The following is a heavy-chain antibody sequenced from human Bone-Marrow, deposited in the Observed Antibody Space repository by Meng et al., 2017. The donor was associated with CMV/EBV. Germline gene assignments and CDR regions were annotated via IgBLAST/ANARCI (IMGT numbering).Heavy chain of an antibody. CDR2: ISYDGSNK. D-gene: IGHD1-7*01. Sequence: GESLKISCAASGFTFSSYAMHWVRQAPGKGLEWVAVISYDGSNKYYADSVKGRFTISRDNSKNTLYLQMNSLRAEDTAVYYCARSTGTTGLWGQGTLVTGSS. J-gene: IGHJ4*02. CDR3: ARSTGTTGL. CDR1: GFTFSSYA. V-gene: IGHV3-30*04.